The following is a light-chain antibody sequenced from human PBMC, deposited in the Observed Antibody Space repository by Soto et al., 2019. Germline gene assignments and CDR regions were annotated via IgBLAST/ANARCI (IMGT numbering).Light chain of an antibody. CDR1: SSDIGAYDY. V-gene: IGLV2-14*03. J-gene: IGLJ3*02. CDR3: ISYGGVSAPVL. Sequence: QSVLTQPASVSGSPGQSITISCTGTSSDIGAYDYVSWYQHRPGKAPKLMIYDVSHRPSGISNRFSGSKSGNTASLTVSGLQAEDEADYYCISYGGVSAPVLFGGGTKVTVL. CDR2: DVS.